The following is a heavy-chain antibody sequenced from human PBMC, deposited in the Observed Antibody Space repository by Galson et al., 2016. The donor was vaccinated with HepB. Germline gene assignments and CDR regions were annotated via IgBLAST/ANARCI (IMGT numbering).Heavy chain of an antibody. J-gene: IGHJ3*02. CDR1: GYTFSIYY. Sequence: SVKVSCKASGYTFSIYYMHWVRQAPGQGLEWMGKINPTGGSTNYAQKFQGRLTMTVDTSTSTLYMELSNLRSDDMAVYYCARVRTAEAFDIWGQGTMVTVSS. CDR3: ARVRTAEAFDI. D-gene: IGHD2-21*02. CDR2: INPTGGST. V-gene: IGHV1-46*01.